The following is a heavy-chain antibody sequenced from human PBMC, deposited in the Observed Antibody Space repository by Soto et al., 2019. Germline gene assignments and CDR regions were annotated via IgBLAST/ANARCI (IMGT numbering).Heavy chain of an antibody. J-gene: IGHJ4*02. D-gene: IGHD3-22*01. V-gene: IGHV1-69*13. CDR2: IIPIFGTA. CDR1: GCTFSSYA. CDR3: ARDPTENYYDSSGQPN. Sequence: SVKVSCKASGCTFSSYAISWVRQAPGQGLEWMGGIIPIFGTANYAQKFQGRVTITADESTSTAYMELSSLRSEDTAVYYCARDPTENYYDSSGQPNWGQGTLVTVSS.